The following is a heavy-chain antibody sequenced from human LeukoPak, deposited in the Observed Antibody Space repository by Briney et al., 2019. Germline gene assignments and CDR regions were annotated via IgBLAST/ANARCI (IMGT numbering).Heavy chain of an antibody. D-gene: IGHD3-22*01. CDR3: ARDTEGSTAWFLLRAFDI. V-gene: IGHV4-4*07. J-gene: IGHJ3*02. CDR2: IYTSGST. Sequence: SETLSLTCTVSGGSISSYYWSWIRQPAGKGLEWIGRIYTSGSTNYNPSLKSRVTMSVDTSKNQFSLKLSSVSAADTALYYCARDTEGSTAWFLLRAFDIWGQGTMVTVSS. CDR1: GGSISSYY.